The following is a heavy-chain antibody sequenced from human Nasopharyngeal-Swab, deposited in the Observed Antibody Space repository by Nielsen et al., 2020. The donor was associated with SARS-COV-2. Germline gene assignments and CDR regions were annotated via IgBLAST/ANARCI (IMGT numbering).Heavy chain of an antibody. CDR1: GFIFSSSA. CDR2: IGDKDHNYAT. V-gene: IGHV3-73*01. Sequence: ESLKISCAASGFIFSSSAIHWVRQASGKGLEWVVRIGDKDHNYATTYGPSVQGRFTISRDDSKNTAFLQMDSLKTEDTSLYYCTTDFYFDYWGQGTLVTVFS. J-gene: IGHJ4*02. CDR3: TTDFYFDY.